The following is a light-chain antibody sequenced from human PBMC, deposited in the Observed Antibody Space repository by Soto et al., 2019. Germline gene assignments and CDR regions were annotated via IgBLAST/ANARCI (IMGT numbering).Light chain of an antibody. V-gene: IGKV3-20*01. J-gene: IGKJ5*01. Sequence: DIVLTQTPCTLSLSAGDSATLSCRASQRVGSNYLAWYQQKSGQPPRLLIHGASSRATGVPDSFSGSGSGTVFTLTIRRLAPEDFAVYYCQQCGSSSTCGQGTRLDIK. CDR1: QRVGSNY. CDR3: QQCGSSST. CDR2: GAS.